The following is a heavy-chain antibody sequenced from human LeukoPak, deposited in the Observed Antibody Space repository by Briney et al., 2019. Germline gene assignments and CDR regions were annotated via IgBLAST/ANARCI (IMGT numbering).Heavy chain of an antibody. Sequence: GGSLRLSCAASGFTFSSYGMSWVRQAPGKGLEWVSAISGSGGSTYYADSVKGRFTISRDNAKNSLYLQMNSLRAEDTAVYYCARGTRFSDFWSGYYLPYYYYYMDVWGKGTTVTVSS. D-gene: IGHD3-3*01. J-gene: IGHJ6*03. V-gene: IGHV3-23*01. CDR3: ARGTRFSDFWSGYYLPYYYYYMDV. CDR1: GFTFSSYG. CDR2: ISGSGGST.